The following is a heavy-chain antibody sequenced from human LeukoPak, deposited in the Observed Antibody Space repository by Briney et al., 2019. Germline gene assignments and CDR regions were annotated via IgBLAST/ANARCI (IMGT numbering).Heavy chain of an antibody. V-gene: IGHV4-38-2*02. CDR3: AREKRGYSGYDFAYYYYMDV. CDR2: IYHSGST. Sequence: SETLSLTCTVSGYSISSGYYWGWIRQPPGKGLGWIGNIYHSGSTYYNPSLKSRVTISVDTSKNQFSLKLSSVTAADTAVYYCAREKRGYSGYDFAYYYYMDVWGKGTTVTVSS. CDR1: GYSISSGYY. J-gene: IGHJ6*03. D-gene: IGHD5-12*01.